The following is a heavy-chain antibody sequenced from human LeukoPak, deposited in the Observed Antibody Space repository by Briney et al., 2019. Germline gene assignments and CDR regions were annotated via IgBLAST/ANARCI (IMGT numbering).Heavy chain of an antibody. V-gene: IGHV1-18*01. J-gene: IGHJ4*02. D-gene: IGHD4-17*01. CDR3: ARDRIWSPDGDTDY. CDR2: IGAYNGNT. CDR1: GYTFTSYG. Sequence: GASVKVSCKASGYTFTSYGISWVRQAPGQGLEWMGWIGAYNGNTNYAQKLQGRVTMTTDTSTSTAYMELRSLRSEDTAVYYCARDRIWSPDGDTDYWGQGTLVTVSS.